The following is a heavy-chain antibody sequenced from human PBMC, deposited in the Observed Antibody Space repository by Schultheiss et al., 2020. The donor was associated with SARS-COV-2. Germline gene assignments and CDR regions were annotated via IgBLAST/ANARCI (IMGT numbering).Heavy chain of an antibody. D-gene: IGHD1-26*01. CDR1: GYTFTSYA. V-gene: IGHV1-69*06. CDR3: VVGAHDY. J-gene: IGHJ4*02. CDR2: IIPIFGTA. Sequence: SVKVSCKASGYTFTSYAMNWVRQAPGQGLEWMGGIIPIFGTANYAQRFQGRVTMTEDTSTDTAYMELSSLRSEDTAVYYCVVGAHDYWGQGTLVTVSS.